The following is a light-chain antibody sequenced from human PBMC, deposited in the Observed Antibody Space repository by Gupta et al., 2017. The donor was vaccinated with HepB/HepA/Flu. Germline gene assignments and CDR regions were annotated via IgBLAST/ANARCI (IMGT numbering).Light chain of an antibody. CDR3: MQALQSPRT. Sequence: DIVMTQSPLSLPVTPGEPAPISCRSGQSLLYSNGYNYLHWYLQKPGQSPQLLIYLASSRASGVPDRFSGSGSGTDFTLKISRVEAEDVGVYYCMQALQSPRTFGQGTKVEIK. V-gene: IGKV2-28*01. CDR2: LAS. J-gene: IGKJ1*01. CDR1: QSLLYSNGYNY.